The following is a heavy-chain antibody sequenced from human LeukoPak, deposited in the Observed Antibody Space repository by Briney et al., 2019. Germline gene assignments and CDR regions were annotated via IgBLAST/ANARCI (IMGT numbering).Heavy chain of an antibody. V-gene: IGHV4-59*08. Sequence: SETLSLTCTVSGGSISSYYWSWIRQPPGKGLEWIGYIYYSGTTNYNPSLKSRVTISLDTSKNQLSLTLSSLTAADTAVYYCARHDDSSSWYVGPFDYWGQGTLVTVSS. J-gene: IGHJ4*02. CDR3: ARHDDSSSWYVGPFDY. CDR2: IYYSGTT. D-gene: IGHD6-13*01. CDR1: GGSISSYY.